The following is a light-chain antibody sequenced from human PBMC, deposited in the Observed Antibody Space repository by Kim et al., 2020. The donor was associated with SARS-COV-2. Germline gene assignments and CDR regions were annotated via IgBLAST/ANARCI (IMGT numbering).Light chain of an antibody. CDR3: ETWDSNTWV. CDR2: VEGSGSY. Sequence: SVKLTGTLSSGHSGYILAWNPQQPGKAPRYLMKVEGSGSYNKGSGTPDRFSGSSSGADRYLTISNLQSEDEADYYCETWDSNTWVFGGGTQLTVL. CDR1: SGHSGYI. V-gene: IGLV4-60*03. J-gene: IGLJ3*02.